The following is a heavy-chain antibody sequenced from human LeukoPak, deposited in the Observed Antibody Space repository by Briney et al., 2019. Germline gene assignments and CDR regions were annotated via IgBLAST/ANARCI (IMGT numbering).Heavy chain of an antibody. D-gene: IGHD1-1*01. V-gene: IGHV1-2*02. CDR1: GYTFTGYY. J-gene: IGHJ4*02. CDR2: INPNSGGT. CDR3: AREGVDWNHSVYYFDY. Sequence: ASVKVSCKASGYTFTGYYMHWVRQAPGQGLEWMGWINPNSGGTNYAQKFQGRVTMTRDTSISTAYMELSRLRSDDTAVYYCAREGVDWNHSVYYFDYWGQGTLVTVSS.